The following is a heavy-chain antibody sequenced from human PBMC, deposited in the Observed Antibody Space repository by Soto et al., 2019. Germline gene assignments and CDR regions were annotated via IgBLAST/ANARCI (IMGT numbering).Heavy chain of an antibody. CDR2: ISYDGSNK. CDR3: ARLYDSSGYYYGFFDY. Sequence: PGGSLRLSCAASGFTFSSYAMHWVRQAPGKGLEWVAVISYDGSNKYYADSVKGRFTISRDNSKNTLYLQMNSLGAEDTAVYYCARLYDSSGYYYGFFDYWGQGTLVTVSS. J-gene: IGHJ4*02. CDR1: GFTFSSYA. D-gene: IGHD3-22*01. V-gene: IGHV3-30-3*01.